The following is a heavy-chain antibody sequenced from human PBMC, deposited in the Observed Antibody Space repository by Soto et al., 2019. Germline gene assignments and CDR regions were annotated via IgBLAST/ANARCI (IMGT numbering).Heavy chain of an antibody. J-gene: IGHJ3*02. CDR2: IRDGGEST. V-gene: IGHV3-23*01. CDR3: APHVHCSGGSCHYDAFDI. D-gene: IGHD2-15*01. Sequence: EVQLLESGGGLVQPGESLRLSCAFSGFIFGNYMMTWVRQAPGKGLEWVSTIRDGGESTYYADSVKGRFTISRDNSKNALYLQRDSVGVEDTAVYYCAPHVHCSGGSCHYDAFDIRGQGTMVTVSS. CDR1: GFIFGNYM.